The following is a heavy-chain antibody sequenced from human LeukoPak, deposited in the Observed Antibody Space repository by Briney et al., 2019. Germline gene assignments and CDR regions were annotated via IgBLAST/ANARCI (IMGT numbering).Heavy chain of an antibody. D-gene: IGHD3-10*01. CDR1: GFTFSSYA. CDR3: AVRGSVAADFDY. Sequence: GGSLRLSCAASGFTFSSYAMSWVRQAPGKGLEWVSAISGSGGSTYYADSVKGRFTISRDNSKNTLYLQMNSLRAEDMAVYYCAVRGSVAADFDYWGQGTLVTVSS. CDR2: ISGSGGST. V-gene: IGHV3-23*01. J-gene: IGHJ4*02.